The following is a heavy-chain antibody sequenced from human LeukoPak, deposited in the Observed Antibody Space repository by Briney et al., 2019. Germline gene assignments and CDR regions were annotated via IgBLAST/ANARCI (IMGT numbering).Heavy chain of an antibody. CDR2: IDSDGSWT. Sequence: GGSLRLSCAASGNYWMHWVRQAPGKGLVWVSHIDSDGSWTSYADSVKGRFTISKDNAKNTVYLQMNNLRAEDTAVYYCVSFYETYWGRGTLVTVSS. CDR1: GNYW. CDR3: VSFYETY. V-gene: IGHV3-74*01. D-gene: IGHD2-2*01. J-gene: IGHJ4*02.